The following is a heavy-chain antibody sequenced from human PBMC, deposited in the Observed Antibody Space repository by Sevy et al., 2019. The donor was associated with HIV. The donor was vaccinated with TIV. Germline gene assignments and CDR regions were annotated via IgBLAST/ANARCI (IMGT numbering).Heavy chain of an antibody. Sequence: SETLSLSCTVSGDSITSNNYYWGWIRQPRGKGLEWIGSVYYSGSAYYNPSLKSRLAMSVDTATNEFSLRLTSVTAADMGVYHCARHRTYGGRGYFPYYFDSWGQRTLVTVSS. J-gene: IGHJ4*02. CDR2: VYYSGSA. D-gene: IGHD3-22*01. CDR3: ARHRTYGGRGYFPYYFDS. CDR1: GDSITSNNYY. V-gene: IGHV4-39*01.